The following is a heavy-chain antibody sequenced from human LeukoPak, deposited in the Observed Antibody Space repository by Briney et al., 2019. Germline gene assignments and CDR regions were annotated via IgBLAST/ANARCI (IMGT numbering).Heavy chain of an antibody. V-gene: IGHV3-23*01. CDR3: AKDAPEYCSGGNCYFDY. CDR1: GFTFSSYA. CDR2: ISGSGGST. Sequence: GGSLRLSCAASGFTFSSYAMSWVRQAPGKGLEWVSAISGSGGSTYYADSVKGRFTISRDNSKNTLYLQMNSLRAEDTAVYYCAKDAPEYCSGGNCYFDYWGQGTLVTVSS. D-gene: IGHD2-15*01. J-gene: IGHJ4*02.